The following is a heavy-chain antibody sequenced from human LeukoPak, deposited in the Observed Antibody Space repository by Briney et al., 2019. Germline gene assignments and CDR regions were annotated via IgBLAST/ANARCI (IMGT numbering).Heavy chain of an antibody. CDR1: GFTFSDYY. CDR3: ARGGNGVTKNWFDP. Sequence: KPGGSLRLSCAASGFTFSDYYMSWIRQAPGKGLEGVSYISSSGSTIYYADSVKGRFTISRENAKNSLYMQMNSLRAEDTAVYYCARGGNGVTKNWFDPWGQGTLVTVSS. V-gene: IGHV3-11*01. CDR2: ISSSGSTI. D-gene: IGHD4-17*01. J-gene: IGHJ5*02.